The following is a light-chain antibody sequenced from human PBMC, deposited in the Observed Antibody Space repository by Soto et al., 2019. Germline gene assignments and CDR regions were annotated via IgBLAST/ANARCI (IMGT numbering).Light chain of an antibody. CDR2: NNN. Sequence: QTVLTQPPSASGTAGQRVSISWSVGSANIGSNFVYWYQQLPGTAPKLLIYNNNQRPSGVPDRFSGFKSGTSASLAISGLRSEDEADFYCAAWDDSLRGRVFGTGTKATVL. V-gene: IGLV1-47*02. CDR3: AAWDDSLRGRV. CDR1: SANIGSNF. J-gene: IGLJ1*01.